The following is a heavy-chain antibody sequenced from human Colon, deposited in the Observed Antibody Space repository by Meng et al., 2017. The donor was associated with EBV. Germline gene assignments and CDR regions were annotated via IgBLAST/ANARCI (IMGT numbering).Heavy chain of an antibody. CDR3: ARVRVIPAAVGFDY. D-gene: IGHD2-2*01. Sequence: VRVQGAGPGSGGPAGTLSITCAVSGGSISTRDWWSWVRQPPGKGLEWIGEIYRGGGTNYNPSFKSRVTISVDTSNNHFSLKLSYVTAADTAVYYCARVRVIPAAVGFDYWGQGTLVTVSS. CDR1: GGSISTRDW. CDR2: IYRGGGT. J-gene: IGHJ4*02. V-gene: IGHV4-4*02.